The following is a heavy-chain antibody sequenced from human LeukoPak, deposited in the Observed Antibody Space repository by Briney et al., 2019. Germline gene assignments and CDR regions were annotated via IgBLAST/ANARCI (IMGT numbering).Heavy chain of an antibody. Sequence: GGSLTLSCAASGXTVSSKYVSWVRQAPGKGLEWVSLIYSGGGTYYADSVKGRFTISRDNSKNTLYLQMNRLRAEDTAVYYCARVDSNGWYYFDYWGQGTLVTVSS. J-gene: IGHJ4*02. D-gene: IGHD6-19*01. CDR1: GXTVSSKY. V-gene: IGHV3-66*01. CDR2: IYSGGGT. CDR3: ARVDSNGWYYFDY.